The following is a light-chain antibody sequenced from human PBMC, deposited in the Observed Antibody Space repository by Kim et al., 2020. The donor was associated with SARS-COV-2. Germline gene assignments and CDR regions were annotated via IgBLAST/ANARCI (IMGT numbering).Light chain of an antibody. Sequence: GQRVTISCSGGRSNVGRNYVYWFQYLPGTAPKLLIERNEQRPSGVPARFSGSKSGTSASLAISGLQPEDDADYYCEAWDDSLNGPVFGGGTQLTVL. J-gene: IGLJ3*02. CDR3: EAWDDSLNGPV. CDR1: RSNVGRNY. V-gene: IGLV1-44*01. CDR2: RNE.